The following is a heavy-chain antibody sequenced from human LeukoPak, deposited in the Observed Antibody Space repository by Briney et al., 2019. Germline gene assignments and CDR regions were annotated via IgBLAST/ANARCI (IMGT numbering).Heavy chain of an antibody. D-gene: IGHD3-22*01. J-gene: IGHJ4*02. CDR2: ISSNGGSI. CDR1: GFTFSSYS. CDR3: ARVLNYYDSSGYYFSY. V-gene: IGHV3-64*01. Sequence: GGSLRLSCAASGFTFSSYSMHWVRQAPGKGLEFVSGISSNGGSIYYANSVKGRFTISRDNSKNTLYLQMNSLRVEDTAVYYCARVLNYYDSSGYYFSYWGQGTLVTVSS.